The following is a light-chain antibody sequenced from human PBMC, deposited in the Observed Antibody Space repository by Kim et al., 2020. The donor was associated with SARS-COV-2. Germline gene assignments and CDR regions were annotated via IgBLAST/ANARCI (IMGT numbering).Light chain of an antibody. CDR3: QAWDSGTAVV. V-gene: IGLV3-1*01. CDR1: KLGDKY. CDR2: QDT. J-gene: IGLJ2*01. Sequence: VSPGQTASITCSGDKLGDKYAFWYQQKPGQSPVLVIYQDTKRPSGIPERFSASNSGNTATLTISGTQATDEADYYCQAWDSGTAVVFGGGTQLTVL.